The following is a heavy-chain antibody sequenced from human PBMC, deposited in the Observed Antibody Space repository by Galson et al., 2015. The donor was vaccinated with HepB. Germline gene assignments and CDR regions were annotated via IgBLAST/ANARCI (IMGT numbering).Heavy chain of an antibody. CDR2: ISFDGTDK. V-gene: IGHV3-30*04. CDR1: GFTFSSYA. D-gene: IGHD6-6*01. Sequence: SLRLSCAASGFTFSSYAMHWARQAPGKGLEWVAVISFDGTDKYYADSVKGRFTISRDNSKNTVYLQMNSLRADDTAVHHCARSSITAHPLWDWGQGILVIVSS. CDR3: ARSSITAHPLWD. J-gene: IGHJ4*02.